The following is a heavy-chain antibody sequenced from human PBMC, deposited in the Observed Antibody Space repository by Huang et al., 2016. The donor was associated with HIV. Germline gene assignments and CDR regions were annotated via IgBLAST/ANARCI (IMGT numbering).Heavy chain of an antibody. J-gene: IGHJ4*02. V-gene: IGHV3-23*01. Sequence: EVQLLESGGGLVQPGGSLRLSCAASGFTFSSYAMSWVRQAPGKGLEWVSAISGSGGSTYYADSVKGRCTISRDNSKNTLYLQMNSLRAEDTAVYYCAKVKYYYDSSGAFDYWGQGTLVTVSS. CDR3: AKVKYYYDSSGAFDY. D-gene: IGHD3-22*01. CDR1: GFTFSSYA. CDR2: ISGSGGST.